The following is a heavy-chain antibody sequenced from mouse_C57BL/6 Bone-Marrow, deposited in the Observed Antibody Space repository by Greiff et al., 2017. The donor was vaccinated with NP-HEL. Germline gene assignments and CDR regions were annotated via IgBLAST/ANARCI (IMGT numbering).Heavy chain of an antibody. Sequence: EVQLVESGGGLVQPGGSLSLSCAASGFTFTDYYMSWVRQPPGKALEWVGFIRNKANGYTTEYSASVKGRFTISIDNSQSILYLQMNALRAEDSATYYCARYPLAMDYWGQGTSVTVSS. J-gene: IGHJ4*01. V-gene: IGHV7-3*01. CDR2: IRNKANGYTT. CDR3: ARYPLAMDY. CDR1: GFTFTDYY.